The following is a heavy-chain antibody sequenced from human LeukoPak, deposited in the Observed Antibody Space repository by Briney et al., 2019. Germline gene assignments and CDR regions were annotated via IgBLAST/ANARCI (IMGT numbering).Heavy chain of an antibody. V-gene: IGHV1-69*13. CDR2: IIPIFGTA. Sequence: SVKVSCKASGGTFSSYAISWVRQAPGQGLEWMGGIIPIFGTANYAQKFQGRVTITADESTSTAYMELSSLRSEDTAVYYCARDPGHYYDSSGSRSWFDPWGQGTLVTVSS. D-gene: IGHD3-22*01. CDR1: GGTFSSYA. CDR3: ARDPGHYYDSSGSRSWFDP. J-gene: IGHJ5*02.